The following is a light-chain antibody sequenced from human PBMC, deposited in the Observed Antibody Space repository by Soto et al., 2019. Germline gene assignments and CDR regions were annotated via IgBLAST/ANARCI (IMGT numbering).Light chain of an antibody. V-gene: IGKV1-5*03. CDR1: QTISSW. Sequence: IQMTQSPSTLSGSVGDRVTITXXASQTISSWLAWYQQKPGKAPKLLIYKASSLESGVPSRFSGSGSGTDFTLTISCLQSEDFATYYCQQYYSYPVTFGGGTKVDIK. J-gene: IGKJ4*01. CDR3: QQYYSYPVT. CDR2: KAS.